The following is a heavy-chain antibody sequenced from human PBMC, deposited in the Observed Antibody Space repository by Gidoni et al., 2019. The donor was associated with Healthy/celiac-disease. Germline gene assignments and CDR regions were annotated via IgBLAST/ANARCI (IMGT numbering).Heavy chain of an antibody. Sequence: EVQLVESGGGLVQPGGSLRLSCAASGFTFTSYWMSWVRQAPGKGLEWVANIKQDGSEKYYVDSVKGRFTISRDNAKNSLYLQMNSLRAEDTAVYYCARDGGSGWYREDHAFDIWGQGTMVTVSS. CDR3: ARDGGSGWYREDHAFDI. J-gene: IGHJ3*02. D-gene: IGHD6-19*01. CDR1: GFTFTSYW. CDR2: IKQDGSEK. V-gene: IGHV3-7*01.